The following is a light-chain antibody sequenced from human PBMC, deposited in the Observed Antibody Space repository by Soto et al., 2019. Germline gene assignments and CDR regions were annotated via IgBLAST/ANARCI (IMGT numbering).Light chain of an antibody. CDR3: QQLNSYPFT. Sequence: AIHLTQSPSSLSVSVGDRVTITCRASQGISSALAWYQHKPGRPPRVLIYDASSLQSGVPSRFSGSESGTECTLTISSLQPEDSATYYCQQLNSYPFTFGQGTRLEIK. J-gene: IGKJ5*01. CDR1: QGISSA. CDR2: DAS. V-gene: IGKV1-13*02.